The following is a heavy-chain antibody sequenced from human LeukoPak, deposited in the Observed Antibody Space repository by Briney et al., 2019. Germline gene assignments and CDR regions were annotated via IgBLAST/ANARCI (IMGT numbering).Heavy chain of an antibody. CDR1: GFTFSSYS. D-gene: IGHD4-17*01. CDR3: ASMGPTNDYGDYGADY. V-gene: IGHV3-21*01. CDR2: ISSSSSYI. Sequence: GGSLRLSCAASGFTFSSYSTNWVRQAPGKGLEWVSSISSSSSYIYYADSVKGRFTISRDNAKNSLYLQMNSLRAEDTAVYYCASMGPTNDYGDYGADYWGQGTLVTVSS. J-gene: IGHJ4*02.